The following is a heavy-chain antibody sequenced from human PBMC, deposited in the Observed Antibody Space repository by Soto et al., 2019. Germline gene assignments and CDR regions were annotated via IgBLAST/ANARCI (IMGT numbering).Heavy chain of an antibody. J-gene: IGHJ4*02. Sequence: GGSLRLSCAASGFTVSSNYMSWVRQAPGKGLEWVSVIYSGGSTFYADSVKGRSTISRDNSKNALYLQMNSLRVEDTAVYYCARGGSWSYFEYWGQGTLVTVSS. CDR2: IYSGGST. CDR3: ARGGSWSYFEY. D-gene: IGHD3-10*01. CDR1: GFTVSSNY. V-gene: IGHV3-53*01.